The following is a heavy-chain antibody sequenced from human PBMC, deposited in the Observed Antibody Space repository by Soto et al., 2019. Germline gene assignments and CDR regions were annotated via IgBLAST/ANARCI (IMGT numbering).Heavy chain of an antibody. D-gene: IGHD3-3*01. Sequence: GGSLRLSCAASGFTFSSYSMNWVRQAPGKGLEWVSYISSSSSTIYYADSVKGRFTISRDNAKNSLYLQMNSLRAEDTAVYYCARQYYDFWSGYSNLIDYWGQGTLVTVSS. CDR1: GFTFSSYS. CDR3: ARQYYDFWSGYSNLIDY. CDR2: ISSSSSTI. J-gene: IGHJ4*02. V-gene: IGHV3-48*01.